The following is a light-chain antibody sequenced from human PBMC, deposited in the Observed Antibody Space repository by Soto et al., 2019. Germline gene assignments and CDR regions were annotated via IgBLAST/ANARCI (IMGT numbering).Light chain of an antibody. J-gene: IGKJ3*01. V-gene: IGKV1-9*01. Sequence: DIQLTQSPSFLSASVGDRVTITCRASQDVSRYLAWYQQKPGKAPNLLVYAASTLRSGVPSSFSGSGSETEFTLTISSLQPEDFATYYCQQLNSYVFAFGPGPKVDI. CDR2: AAS. CDR1: QDVSRY. CDR3: QQLNSYVFA.